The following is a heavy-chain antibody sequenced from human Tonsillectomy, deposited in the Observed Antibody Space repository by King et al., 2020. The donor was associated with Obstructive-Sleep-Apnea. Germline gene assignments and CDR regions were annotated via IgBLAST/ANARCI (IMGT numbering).Heavy chain of an antibody. CDR1: GSSITSDYY. CDR3: ARGARGYSYG. D-gene: IGHD5-18*01. CDR2: IYHSGST. V-gene: IGHV4-38-2*02. Sequence: VQLQESGPGLVKPSETLSLTCTVSGSSITSDYYWGWIRQPPGKGLEWIGNIYHSGSTYYNPSLKSRATISVDTSKNQFSLRLSSVTPADTAVYYCARGARGYSYGWGQGTLVTVSS. J-gene: IGHJ4*02.